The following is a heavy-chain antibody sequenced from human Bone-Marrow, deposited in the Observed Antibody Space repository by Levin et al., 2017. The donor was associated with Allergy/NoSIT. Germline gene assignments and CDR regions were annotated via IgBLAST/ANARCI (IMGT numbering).Heavy chain of an antibody. CDR1: GFTFSSYA. V-gene: IGHV3-23*01. CDR3: ARGRLMVYADAFDI. Sequence: GESLKISCAASGFTFSSYAMSWVRQAPGKGLEWVSAISGSGGSTYYADSVKGRFTISRDNSKNTLYLQMNSLRAEDTAVYYCARGRLMVYADAFDIWGQGTMVTVSS. D-gene: IGHD2-8*01. J-gene: IGHJ3*02. CDR2: ISGSGGST.